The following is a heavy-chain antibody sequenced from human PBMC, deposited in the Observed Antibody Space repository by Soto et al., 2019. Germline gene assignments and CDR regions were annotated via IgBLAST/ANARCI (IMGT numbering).Heavy chain of an antibody. CDR2: IYPGDSDT. CDR3: ARRAYDILTGYYNFSYYYYYMDV. D-gene: IGHD3-9*01. V-gene: IGHV5-51*01. J-gene: IGHJ6*03. Sequence: PGESLKISCKGAGDSFTSYWIGWVRQMPGKGLEWMGIIYPGDSDTRYSPSFQGQVTISADKSISTAYLQWSSLKASDTAMYYCARRAYDILTGYYNFSYYYYYMDVWGKGTTVTVSS. CDR1: GDSFTSYW.